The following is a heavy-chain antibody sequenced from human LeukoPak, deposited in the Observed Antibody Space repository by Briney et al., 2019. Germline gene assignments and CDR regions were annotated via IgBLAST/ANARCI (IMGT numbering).Heavy chain of an antibody. V-gene: IGHV4-38-2*02. CDR2: IYHIGST. D-gene: IGHD6-13*01. J-gene: IGHJ4*02. CDR1: GYSISSGYY. CDR3: ARDKTYSWYDY. Sequence: LPETLSLTCTVSGYSISSGYYWAWIRQPPGKGLEWIGSIYHIGSTYYNPSLKSRVTISVDTSKNQFSLKVRSVTAADTAVYYCARDKTYSWYDYWGQGTLVTVSS.